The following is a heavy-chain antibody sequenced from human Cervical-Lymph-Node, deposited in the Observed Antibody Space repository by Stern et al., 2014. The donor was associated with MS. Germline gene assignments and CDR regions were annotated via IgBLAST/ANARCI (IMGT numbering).Heavy chain of an antibody. D-gene: IGHD6-13*01. V-gene: IGHV1-18*04. CDR3: AKGRLAAAGLQDASDV. CDR2: VASYTAQA. CDR1: AYIFTNYG. J-gene: IGHJ3*01. Sequence: QVQLMQSGSEVKKPGASVKVSCKTSAYIFTNYGFSWVRQAPGQGLEWMGWVASYTAQADSAQKFQDRVTMTTDASTNTVYMELRSLRYDDTAVYYCAKGRLAAAGLQDASDVWGRGTMVTVSS.